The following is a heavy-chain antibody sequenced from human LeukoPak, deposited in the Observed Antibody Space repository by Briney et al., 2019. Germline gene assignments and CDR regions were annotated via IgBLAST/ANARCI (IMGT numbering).Heavy chain of an antibody. CDR3: ARGKSKTIFGVVTPSMDV. J-gene: IGHJ6*03. V-gene: IGHV4-61*02. D-gene: IGHD3-3*01. CDR1: GGSISSGSYY. Sequence: MPSQTLSLTCTVSGGSISSGSYYWSWIRQPAGKGLEWIGRIYTSGSTNYNPSLKSRVTISVDTSKNQFSLKLSSVTAADTAVYYCARGKSKTIFGVVTPSMDVWGKGTTVTVSS. CDR2: IYTSGST.